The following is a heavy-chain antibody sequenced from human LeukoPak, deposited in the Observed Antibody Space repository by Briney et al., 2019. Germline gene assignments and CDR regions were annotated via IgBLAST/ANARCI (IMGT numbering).Heavy chain of an antibody. CDR1: GFTFSSYW. Sequence: GGSLRLSCAASGFTFSSYWMHWVRQAPGKGLVWVSRINSDGSSTSYADSVKGRFTISRDNAKNTLYLQMNSLRAEDTAVYYCARVGYCSSTSCYVKGANWFDPWGQGTLVTVSS. D-gene: IGHD2-2*01. V-gene: IGHV3-74*01. J-gene: IGHJ5*02. CDR2: INSDGSST. CDR3: ARVGYCSSTSCYVKGANWFDP.